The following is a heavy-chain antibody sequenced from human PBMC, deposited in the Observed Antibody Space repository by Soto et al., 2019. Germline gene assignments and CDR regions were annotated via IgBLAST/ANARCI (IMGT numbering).Heavy chain of an antibody. Sequence: WGSLRLSCVASGFTFSSYAISCFGHSPGKGLEWVSTISTSGASTYYADSVKGRFTISRDNSENTLYLQMNSLRAEDTAVYYCMKNQRYSTSSIDYWGQGTLVTVSS. CDR1: GFTFSSYA. V-gene: IGHV3-23*01. CDR2: ISTSGAST. D-gene: IGHD6-13*01. CDR3: MKNQRYSTSSIDY. J-gene: IGHJ4*02.